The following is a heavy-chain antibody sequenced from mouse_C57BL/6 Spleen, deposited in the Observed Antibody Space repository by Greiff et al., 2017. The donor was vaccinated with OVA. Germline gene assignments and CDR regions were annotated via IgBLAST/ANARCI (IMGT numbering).Heavy chain of an antibody. CDR2: INPNYGTT. Sequence: EVQLQQSGPELVKPGASVKISCKASGYSFTDYNMNWVKQSNGKSLEWIGVINPNYGTTSYNQKFKGKATLTVDQSSSTAYMQLNSLTSEDSAVYYGERWGGGGGYFDVWGTGTTVTVSS. CDR3: ERWGGGGGYFDV. CDR1: GYSFTDYN. D-gene: IGHD1-1*02. J-gene: IGHJ1*03. V-gene: IGHV1-39*01.